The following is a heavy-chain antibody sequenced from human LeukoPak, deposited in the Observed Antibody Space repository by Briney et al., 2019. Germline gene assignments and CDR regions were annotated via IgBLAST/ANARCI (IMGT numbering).Heavy chain of an antibody. CDR2: INWIGDTT. CDR1: GFTFDDYG. CDR3: ATKPPGRTYLQD. J-gene: IGHJ1*01. D-gene: IGHD1-1*01. Sequence: RPGGSLRLSCAASGFTFDDYGMTWVRHVPGRGLEWIAEINWIGDTTRYGDSVKGRFTISRDNAKNSLDLQINSLRVEDTAFYYCATKPPGRTYLQDWGQGTLVTVSS. V-gene: IGHV3-20*04.